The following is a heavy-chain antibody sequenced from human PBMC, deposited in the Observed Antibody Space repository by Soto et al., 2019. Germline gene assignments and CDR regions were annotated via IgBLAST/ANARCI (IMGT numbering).Heavy chain of an antibody. CDR3: ARGPTDYYDKCGDYSLDY. J-gene: IGHJ4*02. Sequence: QVQLVQSGAEVKEPGASVKVSCKASGYTFITYGMSWVRQAPGQGLDWMGWISTYNGDTKYADRLQGRVTMTTDTTTGTAYMELRSLRSDDTAVYYCARGPTDYYDKCGDYSLDYWGQGTLVTVSS. V-gene: IGHV1-18*01. D-gene: IGHD3-22*01. CDR1: GYTFITYG. CDR2: ISTYNGDT.